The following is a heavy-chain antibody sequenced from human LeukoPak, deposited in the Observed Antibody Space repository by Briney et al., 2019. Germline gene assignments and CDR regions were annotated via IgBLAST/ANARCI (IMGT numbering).Heavy chain of an antibody. CDR3: ARATPDYYDSSGYFDY. CDR1: GFTFSSYE. Sequence: GGSLRLSCAASGFTFSSYEMNWVRQAPGKGLDWVSYIGSSGSTIYYADSVKGRFTISRDNAKNSLYLQMNSLRAEDTAVYYCARATPDYYDSSGYFDYWGQGALVTVSS. CDR2: IGSSGSTI. V-gene: IGHV3-48*03. D-gene: IGHD3-22*01. J-gene: IGHJ4*02.